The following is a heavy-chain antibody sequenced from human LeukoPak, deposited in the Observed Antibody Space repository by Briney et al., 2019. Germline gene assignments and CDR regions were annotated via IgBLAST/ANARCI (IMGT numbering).Heavy chain of an antibody. CDR1: GGSISSYY. V-gene: IGHV4-59*01. CDR3: ARVTVTTCWFDP. Sequence: SETLSLTCTVSGGSISSYYWSWIRQPPGKGLEWIGYIYYSGSTSYNPSLKSRVTISVDTSKNQFSLKLSSMTAADTAVYYCARVTVTTCWFDPWGQGTLVTVSS. CDR2: IYYSGST. D-gene: IGHD4-17*01. J-gene: IGHJ5*02.